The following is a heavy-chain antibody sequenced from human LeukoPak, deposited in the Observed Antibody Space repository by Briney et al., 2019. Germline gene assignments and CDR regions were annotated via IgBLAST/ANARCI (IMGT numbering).Heavy chain of an antibody. CDR3: ARAPGYCSGGSCYPGTDY. Sequence: GGSLRLSCAASGFTFSSYWMHWVRQAPGKGLVWVSRVNTDGSSTSYADSVKGRFTISRDNAKNTLYLQMNSLRAEDTAVYYCARAPGYCSGGSCYPGTDYWGQGTLVTVSS. J-gene: IGHJ4*02. V-gene: IGHV3-74*01. D-gene: IGHD2-15*01. CDR2: VNTDGSST. CDR1: GFTFSSYW.